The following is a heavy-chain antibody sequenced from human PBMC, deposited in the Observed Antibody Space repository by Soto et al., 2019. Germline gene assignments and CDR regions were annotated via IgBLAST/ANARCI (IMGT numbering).Heavy chain of an antibody. CDR3: ARDVWGTAAAGSYYFDY. V-gene: IGHV1-18*01. CDR1: GYSFSNYG. D-gene: IGHD6-25*01. CDR2: ISGYNENT. J-gene: IGHJ4*02. Sequence: QVQLMQSGAEVKKPGASVRVSCKTSGYSFSNYGVAWVRQAPGQGLEWMGWISGYNENTNSAQHLQDRITMTTDTFMSTAYSELRSLRSDDTAIYYCARDVWGTAAAGSYYFDYWGQGTVVTVSS.